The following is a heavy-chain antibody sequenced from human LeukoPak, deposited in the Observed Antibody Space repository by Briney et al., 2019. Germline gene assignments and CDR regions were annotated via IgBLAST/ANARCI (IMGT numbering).Heavy chain of an antibody. V-gene: IGHV1-18*01. CDR2: INAYSGNT. J-gene: IGHJ4*02. CDR3: VFGECSSTSGYPRRDH. CDR1: GYTFTTYG. Sequence: GASVKVSCKASGYTFTTYGISWVRQAPGQGLEWMGWINAYSGNTDYTQNLQGRLIMDTDTSTTTDYMELRSLRSDDTAVYYCVFGECSSTSGYPRRDHWGQGTLVTVSS. D-gene: IGHD2-2*01.